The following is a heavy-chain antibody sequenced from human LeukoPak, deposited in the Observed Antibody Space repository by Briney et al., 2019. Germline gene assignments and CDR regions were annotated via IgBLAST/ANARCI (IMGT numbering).Heavy chain of an antibody. CDR2: ISYDGSNK. CDR1: GFTFSSYG. J-gene: IGHJ4*02. D-gene: IGHD1-26*01. V-gene: IGHV3-30*18. Sequence: SLRLSCAASGFTFSSYGMHWVRQAPGKGLEWVAVISYDGSNKYYADSVKGRFTISRDNSKNTLYLQMNSLRAEDTAVYYCAKERWELLTGDYWGQGTLVTVSS. CDR3: AKERWELLTGDY.